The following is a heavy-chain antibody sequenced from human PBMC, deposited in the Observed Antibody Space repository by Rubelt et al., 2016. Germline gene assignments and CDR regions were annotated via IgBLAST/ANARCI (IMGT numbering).Heavy chain of an antibody. CDR2: ISAYNVNT. D-gene: IGHD1-7*01. V-gene: IGHV1-18*01. Sequence: QVQLVQSGAEVKKPGASVKVSCKASGYTFTSYGISWVRQAPGQGLEWMGWISAYNVNTNYAQKHKGRVTMTTDTSTSTAYMERRSLGSDDTAVYYCARDLPPFRRYNWNFPLDYWGQGTLVTVSS. CDR1: GYTFTSYG. CDR3: ARDLPPFRRYNWNFPLDY. J-gene: IGHJ4*02.